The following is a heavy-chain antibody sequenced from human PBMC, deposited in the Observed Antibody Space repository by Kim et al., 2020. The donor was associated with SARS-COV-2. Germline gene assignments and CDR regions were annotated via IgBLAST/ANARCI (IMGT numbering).Heavy chain of an antibody. CDR2: ISGSGGST. CDR1: GFTFSSYA. CDR3: AKDYDFWSGYPYDDY. J-gene: IGHJ4*02. Sequence: GGSLRLSCAASGFTFSSYAMSWVRQAPGKGLEWVSAISGSGGSTYYADSVKGRFTISRDNSKNTLYLQMNSLRAEDTAVYYCAKDYDFWSGYPYDDYWGQGTLVTVSS. D-gene: IGHD3-3*01. V-gene: IGHV3-23*01.